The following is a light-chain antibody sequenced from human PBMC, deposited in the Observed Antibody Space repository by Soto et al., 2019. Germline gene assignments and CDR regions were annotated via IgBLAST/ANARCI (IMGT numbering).Light chain of an antibody. CDR3: HQYTDWPRT. CDR2: GTS. Sequence: EILMTQSPATLLVSPGERATLFCRASQSVSANLAWYQHKPGQAPRLLIYGTSTRSTGIPPRFSGSGSGTHFILSIISLQSEDFAIYYCHQYTDWPRTFGQGTKVEIK. J-gene: IGKJ1*01. CDR1: QSVSAN. V-gene: IGKV3-15*01.